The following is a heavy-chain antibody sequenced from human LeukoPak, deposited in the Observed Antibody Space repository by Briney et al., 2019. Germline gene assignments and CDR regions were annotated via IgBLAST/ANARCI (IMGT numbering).Heavy chain of an antibody. CDR2: IYYRGST. D-gene: IGHD3-3*01. Sequence: SQTLSLTCTVSGGSLCSGDYYWSCIRQPPGKGLEWIGYIYYRGSTYYNPSRKSRVTISVDTSKNQFSLKLSSVTAADTAVYSCARGEWYFDYWGQGTLVTVSS. CDR1: GGSLCSGDYY. CDR3: ARGEWYFDY. J-gene: IGHJ4*02. V-gene: IGHV4-30-4*08.